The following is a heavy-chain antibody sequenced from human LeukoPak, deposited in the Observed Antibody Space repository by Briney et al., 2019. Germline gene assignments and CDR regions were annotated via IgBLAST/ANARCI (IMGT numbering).Heavy chain of an antibody. V-gene: IGHV1-18*01. CDR1: GYTFTSYG. CDR3: ARERVVSPHNWFDP. D-gene: IGHD2-15*01. Sequence: ASVKVSCKASGYTFTSYGISWVRQAPGQGLEWMGWISAYNGNTNYAQKPQGRVTMTTDTSTSTAYMELRSLRSDDTAVYYCARERVVSPHNWFDPWGQGTLVTVSS. CDR2: ISAYNGNT. J-gene: IGHJ5*02.